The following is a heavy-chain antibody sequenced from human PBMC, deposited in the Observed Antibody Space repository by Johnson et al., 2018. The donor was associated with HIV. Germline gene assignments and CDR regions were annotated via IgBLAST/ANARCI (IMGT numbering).Heavy chain of an antibody. CDR1: GFNVSSNY. CDR2: IYRGGST. CDR3: ARDRFQPHAFDI. D-gene: IGHD3-10*01. Sequence: QLVESGGGLVQSGGSLRLSCAASGFNVSSNYMSWVRKAPGQGLEWVSVIYRGGSTSYVDSVKGRFNISRDNSKNTLYLQKNRLRTDDTTVYYCARDRFQPHAFDIWGQGTMVTVSS. J-gene: IGHJ3*02. V-gene: IGHV3-66*02.